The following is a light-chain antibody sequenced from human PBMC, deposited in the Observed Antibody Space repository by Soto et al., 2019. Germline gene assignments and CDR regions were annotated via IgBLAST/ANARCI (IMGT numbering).Light chain of an antibody. CDR2: GAS. J-gene: IGKJ1*01. V-gene: IGKV3-15*01. CDR3: QQYNNWPRRT. CDR1: QSVSSN. Sequence: EIVMTQSPATLSVSPGERATLSCRASQSVSSNLVWYQQTPGQAPRLLIYGASTRATGIPARFSGSGSGTEFTLTISSLQSEDFAVYYCQQYNNWPRRTFGQGTKVDI.